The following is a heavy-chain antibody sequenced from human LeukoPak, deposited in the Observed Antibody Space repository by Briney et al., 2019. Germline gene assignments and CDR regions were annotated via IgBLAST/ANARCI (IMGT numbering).Heavy chain of an antibody. Sequence: ASVKVSCKASGYTFTTYGISWVRQAPGQGLEWMGWISAYTDNRNYAQKVQGRVTMTRDMSTSTVYMELSSLRSEDTAVYYRARESGSYLWRSWLNPWGQGTLVTVSS. CDR2: ISAYTDNR. V-gene: IGHV1-18*01. J-gene: IGHJ5*02. CDR3: ARESGSYLWRSWLNP. D-gene: IGHD3-16*01. CDR1: GYTFTTYG.